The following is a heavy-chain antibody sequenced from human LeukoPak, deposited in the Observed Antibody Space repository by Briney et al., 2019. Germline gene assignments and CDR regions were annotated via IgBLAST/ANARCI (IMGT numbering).Heavy chain of an antibody. J-gene: IGHJ4*02. Sequence: SVSVSCKASGFTFTSSAVQWVRQARGQRLEWIGWIVVGSGTTNYAQKFQERVTITRDMSTSTAYMELRSLRSDDTAVYYCARDPYYYDSSGSPLQLYRFDYWGQGTLVTVSS. V-gene: IGHV1-58*01. CDR1: GFTFTSSA. CDR2: IVVGSGTT. D-gene: IGHD3-22*01. CDR3: ARDPYYYDSSGSPLQLYRFDY.